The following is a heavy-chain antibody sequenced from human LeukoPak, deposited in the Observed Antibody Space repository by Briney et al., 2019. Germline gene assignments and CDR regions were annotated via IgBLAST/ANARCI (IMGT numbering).Heavy chain of an antibody. J-gene: IGHJ6*03. V-gene: IGHV3-21*01. Sequence: GGSLRLSCAASGFTFSSYSMNWVRQAPGKGLERVSSISSSSSYIYYADSVKGRFTISRDNAKNSLYLQMNSLRAEDTAVYYCARGLYYYDSSGPPPHYYMDVWGKGTTVTVSS. D-gene: IGHD3-22*01. CDR1: GFTFSSYS. CDR3: ARGLYYYDSSGPPPHYYMDV. CDR2: ISSSSSYI.